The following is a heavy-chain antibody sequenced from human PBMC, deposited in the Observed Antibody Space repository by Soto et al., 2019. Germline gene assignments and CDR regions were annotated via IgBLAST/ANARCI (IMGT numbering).Heavy chain of an antibody. CDR1: GFTFSDYG. V-gene: IGHV3-23*01. CDR3: TKDSGWTSAD. Sequence: EVQLLESGGGLVQPGGSRRLSCAASGFTFSDYGFSWVRQAPGKGLEWVSGISGGSTYYADSVKGRFIISRDNSKSTLFLEMDSLGVEDTAVYYCTKDSGWTSADWGQGTLVTVSS. J-gene: IGHJ4*02. D-gene: IGHD3-10*01. CDR2: ISGGST.